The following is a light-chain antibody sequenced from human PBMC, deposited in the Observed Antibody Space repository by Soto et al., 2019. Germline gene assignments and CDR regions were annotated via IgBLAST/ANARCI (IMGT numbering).Light chain of an antibody. J-gene: IGKJ2*01. V-gene: IGKV2-28*01. CDR1: QSLLHSNGYNY. CDR2: LGS. Sequence: EIVMTQSPLSLPVTPGEPASISCRSSQSLLHSNGYNYLDWYLQKPGQSPQLLIYLGSNRASGVPDRFSGSGSGTDFTLKISRVEAEDVGVYYCMQALQTPRTFGQGTQLEIK. CDR3: MQALQTPRT.